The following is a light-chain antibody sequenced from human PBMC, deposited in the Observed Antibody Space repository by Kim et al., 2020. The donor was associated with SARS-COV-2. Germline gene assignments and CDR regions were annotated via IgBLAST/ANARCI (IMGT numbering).Light chain of an antibody. Sequence: QSALTQPRPVSGSPGQSVTISCTGTSSDVGGYNYVSWYQQHPGKAPKLMIYDVSKRPSGVPDRFSGSKSGNTASLTISGLQAEDEADYYCCSYAGSRWVFGGGTQLTVL. J-gene: IGLJ3*02. CDR1: SSDVGGYNY. CDR2: DVS. V-gene: IGLV2-11*01. CDR3: CSYAGSRWV.